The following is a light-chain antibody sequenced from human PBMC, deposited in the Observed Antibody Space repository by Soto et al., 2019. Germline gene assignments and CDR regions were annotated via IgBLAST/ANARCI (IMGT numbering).Light chain of an antibody. Sequence: DIQMTQSPSSVSASVGDTFSITCRASQTVSIFLNWYQQKLGQAPTALIHRASTLQSGVPSRFAGSGDGTEFTLTINDVQADDFATYYCQQSYTAPLSFGQGTRLEIK. CDR3: QQSYTAPLS. CDR1: QTVSIF. CDR2: RAS. J-gene: IGKJ5*01. V-gene: IGKV1-39*01.